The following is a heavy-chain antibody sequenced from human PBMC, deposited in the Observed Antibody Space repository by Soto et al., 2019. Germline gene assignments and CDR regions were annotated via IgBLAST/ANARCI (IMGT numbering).Heavy chain of an antibody. CDR2: IDPSDSYT. J-gene: IGHJ6*02. CDR1: GYIFTSYW. V-gene: IGHV5-10-1*01. Sequence: PGESLNISFRGSGYIFTSYWISWVRQMPGKVLEWMGRIDPSDSYTNYSPSFQGHVTISADKSISTAYLQWSSLKASDTAMYYCARRITIFGVARNYYYYGMDVWGQGTTVTVSS. CDR3: ARRITIFGVARNYYYYGMDV. D-gene: IGHD3-3*01.